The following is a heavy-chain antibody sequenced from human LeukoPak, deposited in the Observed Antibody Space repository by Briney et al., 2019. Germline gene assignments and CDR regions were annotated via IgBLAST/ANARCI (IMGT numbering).Heavy chain of an antibody. J-gene: IGHJ4*02. CDR3: ASSLGYYYYYFDY. Sequence: SESLSLTCTVSGFSFSSYYRNWVRQPPGKGLEWIGYIYYSGSNNYYPPLKSRVNISVDTSKNQFSLKLSSVTAADTAVYYCASSLGYYYYYFDYWGQGTLVTVSS. D-gene: IGHD3-22*01. CDR1: GFSFSSYY. V-gene: IGHV4-59*01. CDR2: IYYSGSN.